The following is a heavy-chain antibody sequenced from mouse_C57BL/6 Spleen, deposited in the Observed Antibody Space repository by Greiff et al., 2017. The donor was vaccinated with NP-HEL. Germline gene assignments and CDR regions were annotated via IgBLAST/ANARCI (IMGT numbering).Heavy chain of an antibody. J-gene: IGHJ4*01. CDR3: ARVDDPYAMDY. V-gene: IGHV3-6*01. CDR2: ISYDGSN. CDR1: GYSITSGYY. Sequence: EVKLMESGPGLVKPSQSLSLTCSVTGYSITSGYYWNWIRQFPGNKLEWMGYISYDGSNNYNPSLKNRISITRDTSKNQFFLKLNSVTTEDTATYYCARVDDPYAMDYWGQGTSVTVSS.